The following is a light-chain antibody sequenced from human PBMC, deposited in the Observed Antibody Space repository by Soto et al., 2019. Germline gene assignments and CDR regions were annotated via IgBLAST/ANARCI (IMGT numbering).Light chain of an antibody. CDR2: DVS. CDR3: SSYTSSREKV. CDR1: SSDVGGYNY. V-gene: IGLV2-14*01. Sequence: QSALTQPASVSGSPGQSITISCTGTSSDVGGYNYVSWYQQYPGKAPKLMIHDVSNRSSGVSARFSGSKSGNTASLTISGLRAEAAADYYCSSYTSSREKVCGTGTKLTVL. J-gene: IGLJ1*01.